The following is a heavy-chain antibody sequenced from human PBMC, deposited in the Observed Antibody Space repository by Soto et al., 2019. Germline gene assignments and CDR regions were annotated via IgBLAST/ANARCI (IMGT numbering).Heavy chain of an antibody. CDR3: VKSRGGNNFDFFD. CDR1: GFSFEIYH. J-gene: IGHJ4*02. Sequence: PGGSLRLSCEASGFSFEIYHMNWVRQAPGKGLEYVSGIRGNGDPPFYADSVKGRFTISRDNSKNTLYLQMSSLSADDTAVYYCVKSRGGNNFDFFDWGQGALVTVSS. CDR2: IRGNGDPP. V-gene: IGHV3-64D*06. D-gene: IGHD5-12*01.